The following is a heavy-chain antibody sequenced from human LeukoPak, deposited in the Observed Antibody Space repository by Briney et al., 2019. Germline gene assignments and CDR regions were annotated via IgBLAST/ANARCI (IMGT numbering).Heavy chain of an antibody. V-gene: IGHV4-34*01. D-gene: IGHD3-22*01. Sequence: SETLSLTCAVYGGSFSGYYWSWIRQPPGKGLEWIGEINHSGSTNYNPSLKSRVTISVDTSKNQFSLKLSSVTAAGTAVYYCARVDYYDSSGYYAPYYYGMDVWGQGTTVTVSS. J-gene: IGHJ6*02. CDR2: INHSGST. CDR1: GGSFSGYY. CDR3: ARVDYYDSSGYYAPYYYGMDV.